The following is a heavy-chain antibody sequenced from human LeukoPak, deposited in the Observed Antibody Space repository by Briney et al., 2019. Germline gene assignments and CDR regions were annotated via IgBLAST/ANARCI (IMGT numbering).Heavy chain of an antibody. J-gene: IGHJ6*02. CDR2: ISYDGSNK. V-gene: IGHV3-30*18. D-gene: IGHD2/OR15-2a*01. CDR1: GGSISSYY. CDR3: AKDVSALSHCYGMDV. Sequence: LSLTCTVSGGSISSYYWSWIRQPPGKGLEWVAVISYDGSNKYYADSVKGRFTISRDNSKNTLYLQMNSLRAEDTAVYYCAKDVSALSHCYGMDVWGQGTTVTVSS.